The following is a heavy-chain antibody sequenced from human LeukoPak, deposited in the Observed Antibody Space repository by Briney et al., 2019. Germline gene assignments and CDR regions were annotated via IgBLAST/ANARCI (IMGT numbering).Heavy chain of an antibody. CDR3: ARDRDLYSGYDSSPYYFDY. Sequence: GASVKVSCKASGYTFTNYGISWVRQAPGQGLEWMGWISAYNGNTNYAQKLQGRVTMTTDTSTSTAYMELRSLRSEDTAVYYCARDRDLYSGYDSSPYYFDYWGQGTLVTVSS. CDR1: GYTFTNYG. V-gene: IGHV1-18*01. J-gene: IGHJ4*02. CDR2: ISAYNGNT. D-gene: IGHD5-12*01.